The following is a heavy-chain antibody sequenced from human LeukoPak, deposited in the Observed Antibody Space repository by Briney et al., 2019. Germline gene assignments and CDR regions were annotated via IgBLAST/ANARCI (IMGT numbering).Heavy chain of an antibody. D-gene: IGHD3-22*01. CDR3: ARVYYDSSGYSYFQH. CDR2: IYYSGST. Sequence: SETLSLTCAVYGGSFSGYYWSWIRQHPGKGLEWIGYIYYSGSTYYNPSLKSRVTISVDTSKNQFSLRLSSVTAADTAVYYCARVYYDSSGYSYFQHWGQGTLVTVSS. J-gene: IGHJ1*01. V-gene: IGHV4-31*11. CDR1: GGSFSGYY.